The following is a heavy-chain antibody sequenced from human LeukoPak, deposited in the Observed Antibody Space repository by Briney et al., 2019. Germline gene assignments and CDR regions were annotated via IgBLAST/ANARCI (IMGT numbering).Heavy chain of an antibody. J-gene: IGHJ6*03. CDR3: ARDLGRDTIFGVVSYYYYMDV. D-gene: IGHD3-3*01. CDR1: GGTFSSYA. CDR2: IIPIFGTA. V-gene: IGHV1-69*06. Sequence: SVKVSCKASGGTFSSYAISWVRQAPGQGLEWMGGIIPIFGTANYAQKFQGRVTITADKSTSTAYMELSSLRSEDTAVYYCARDLGRDTIFGVVSYYYYMDVWGKGTTVTVSS.